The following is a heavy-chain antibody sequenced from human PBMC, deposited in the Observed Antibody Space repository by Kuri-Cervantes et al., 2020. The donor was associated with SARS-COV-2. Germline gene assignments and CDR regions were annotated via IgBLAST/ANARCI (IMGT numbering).Heavy chain of an antibody. Sequence: LSLTCAASGFTFSSYWMHWVRQAPGKGLVWVSRINSDGSSTSYADSVKGRFTISRDNAKNTLYLQMNSLRAEDTAVYYCARDQSGSYYFGYFDYWGQGTLVTVSS. CDR1: GFTFSSYW. J-gene: IGHJ4*02. D-gene: IGHD1-26*01. V-gene: IGHV3-74*01. CDR2: INSDGSST. CDR3: ARDQSGSYYFGYFDY.